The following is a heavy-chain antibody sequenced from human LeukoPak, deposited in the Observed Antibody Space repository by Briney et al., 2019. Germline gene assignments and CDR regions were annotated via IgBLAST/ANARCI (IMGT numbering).Heavy chain of an antibody. CDR1: GFTFSSYS. V-gene: IGHV3-48*01. D-gene: IGHD2-15*01. CDR3: ARYIEESVVVVAATSGRFDP. Sequence: GGSLRLSCAASGFTFSSYSINWVRQAPGQGLEWVSYISSSGSTIYYADSVKGRFTISRDNAKNSLYLQMNSLRAEDTAVYYCARYIEESVVVVAATSGRFDPWGQGTLVTVSS. CDR2: ISSSGSTI. J-gene: IGHJ5*02.